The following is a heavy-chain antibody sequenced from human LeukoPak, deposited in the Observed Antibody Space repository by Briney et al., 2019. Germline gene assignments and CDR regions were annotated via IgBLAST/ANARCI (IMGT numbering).Heavy chain of an antibody. V-gene: IGHV3-21*01. CDR1: GFTFNNYN. J-gene: IGHJ3*02. CDR3: ARDRAPEAFDT. Sequence: GGSLRLSCAASGFTFNNYNMKWVRQAPGKGLEWVSSISSSSSYIYYADSVKGRFTISRDNAKNSLFLQMNSLRAEDTAVYYCARDRAPEAFDTWGQGAMVTVAS. CDR2: ISSSSSYI.